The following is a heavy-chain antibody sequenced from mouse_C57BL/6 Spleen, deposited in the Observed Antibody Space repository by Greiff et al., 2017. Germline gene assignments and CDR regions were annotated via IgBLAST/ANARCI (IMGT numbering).Heavy chain of an antibody. D-gene: IGHD2-5*01. V-gene: IGHV1-82*01. CDR2: IYPGDGDT. Sequence: LVKPGASVKISCKASGYAFSSSWMNWVKQRPGKGLEWIGRIYPGDGDTNYNGKFKGKATLTADKSSSTAYMQLSSLTSEDSAVYFCARSYYSNPFAYWGQGTLVTVSA. CDR3: ARSYYSNPFAY. CDR1: GYAFSSSW. J-gene: IGHJ3*01.